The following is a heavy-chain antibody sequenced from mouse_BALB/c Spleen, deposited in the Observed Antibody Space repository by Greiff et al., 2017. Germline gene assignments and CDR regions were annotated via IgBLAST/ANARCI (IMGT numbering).Heavy chain of an antibody. Sequence: EVQLQQSGGGLVKPGGSLKLSCAASGFAFSSYDMSWVRQTPEKRLEWVAYISSGGGSTYYPDTVKGRFTISRDNAKNTLYLQMSSLKSEDTAMYYCARTGAMDYWGQGTSVTVSS. CDR2: ISSGGGST. J-gene: IGHJ4*01. V-gene: IGHV5-12-1*01. CDR3: ARTGAMDY. CDR1: GFAFSSYD.